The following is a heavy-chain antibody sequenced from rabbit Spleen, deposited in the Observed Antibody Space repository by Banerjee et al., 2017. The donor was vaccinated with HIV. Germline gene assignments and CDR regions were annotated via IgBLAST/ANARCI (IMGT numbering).Heavy chain of an antibody. CDR3: ARDAAGREDFNL. D-gene: IGHD4-2*01. Sequence: QSLEESGGGLVQPEGSLTLTCTTSGFSFSSNDYMCWVRQAPGKGLEWIACIYAGSFGSTVYASWAKGRFTISKTSSTTATLQMTSLTVADTATYFCARDAAGREDFNLWGPGTLVTVS. CDR1: GFSFSSNDY. J-gene: IGHJ4*01. CDR2: IYAGSFGST. V-gene: IGHV1S40*01.